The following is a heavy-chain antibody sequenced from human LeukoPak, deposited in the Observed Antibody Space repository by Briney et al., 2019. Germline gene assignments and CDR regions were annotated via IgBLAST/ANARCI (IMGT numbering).Heavy chain of an antibody. J-gene: IGHJ3*02. CDR3: ARLLVGATTTDDAFDI. Sequence: GASVKVSCKASGYTFTSYYMHWVRQAPGQGLEWMGIINPSGGSTSYAQKFQGRVTMTRDMSTSTVYMELSSLRSEDTAVYYCARLLVGATTTDDAFDIWGQGTMVTVSS. D-gene: IGHD1-26*01. V-gene: IGHV1-46*01. CDR1: GYTFTSYY. CDR2: INPSGGST.